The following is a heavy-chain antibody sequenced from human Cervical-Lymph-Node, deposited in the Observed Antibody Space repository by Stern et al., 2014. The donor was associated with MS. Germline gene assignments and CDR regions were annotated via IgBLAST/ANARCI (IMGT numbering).Heavy chain of an antibody. Sequence: QVQLVESGPGLVKPSESLSLTCTVSGGSISSYYCSWIRQPPGKGLEWIGYIYYSGSTNYNASLKSRVAISVDTSKNQFSLKLSSVTAADTAVYYCARVGGQWLSLIDPWGQGTLVTVSS. CDR2: IYYSGST. J-gene: IGHJ5*02. V-gene: IGHV4-59*01. D-gene: IGHD6-19*01. CDR3: ARVGGQWLSLIDP. CDR1: GGSISSYY.